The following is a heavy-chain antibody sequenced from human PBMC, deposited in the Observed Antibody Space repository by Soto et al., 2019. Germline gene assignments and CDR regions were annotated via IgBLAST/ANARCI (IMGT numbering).Heavy chain of an antibody. Sequence: QVQLVQSGAEVKKPRASVKVSGRAFGYAFTDYHLQWVRQAPGEGLEWMGWIYPNNGGTNYAQKFKGRVAMTTDTSISTAYMELNRLISDDTAVYYCARDPREDGGGTLDYWGQGTLVTVSS. D-gene: IGHD3-16*01. J-gene: IGHJ4*02. CDR3: ARDPREDGGGTLDY. CDR1: GYAFTDYH. V-gene: IGHV1-2*02. CDR2: IYPNNGGT.